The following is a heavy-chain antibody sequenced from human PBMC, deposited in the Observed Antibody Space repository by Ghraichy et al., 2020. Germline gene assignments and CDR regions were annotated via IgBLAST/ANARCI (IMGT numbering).Heavy chain of an antibody. CDR2: INQSGST. CDR3: ARARGHSTIRGTFY. CDR1: GGSFSDYY. J-gene: IGHJ4*02. D-gene: IGHD5/OR15-5a*01. Sequence: SETLSLNCAVYGGSFSDYYWTWIRQPPGKGLEWIGEINQSGSTIYNPSLNSRVAISVDTTKNQFSLRLNYVTAADTAVYYCARARGHSTIRGTFYWGQGTLVTVSS. V-gene: IGHV4-34*01.